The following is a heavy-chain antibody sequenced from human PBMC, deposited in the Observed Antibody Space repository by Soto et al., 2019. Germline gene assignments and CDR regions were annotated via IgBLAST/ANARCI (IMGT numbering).Heavy chain of an antibody. CDR2: IIPIFGTT. CDR1: GGTFSNYA. Sequence: GASVKVSCKASGGTFSNYAISWVRQAPGQGLEWMGGIIPIFGTTNYAQKFQGRVTLIADESTSTAYMELSSLRSEDTAVYYCATRSQAVRVVILHYYYYSMDVWGQGTTVTVSS. V-gene: IGHV1-69*13. D-gene: IGHD3-3*01. J-gene: IGHJ6*02. CDR3: ATRSQAVRVVILHYYYYSMDV.